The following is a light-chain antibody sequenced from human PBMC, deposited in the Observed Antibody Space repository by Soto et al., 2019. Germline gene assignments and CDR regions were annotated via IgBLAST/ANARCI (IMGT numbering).Light chain of an antibody. Sequence: QPVLTQSPSASASLGASVKLTCTLSSGHSSYAIAWHQQQPEKGPRYLMKLNSDGSHSKGDGIPDRFSGSSSGAERYLTISSLQSEDEADYYCQTWGTDILVFGVGTKLTVL. J-gene: IGLJ2*01. CDR2: LNSDGSH. CDR1: SGHSSYA. CDR3: QTWGTDILV. V-gene: IGLV4-69*01.